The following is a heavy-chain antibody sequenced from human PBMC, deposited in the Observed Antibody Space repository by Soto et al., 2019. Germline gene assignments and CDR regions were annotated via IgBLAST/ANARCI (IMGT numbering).Heavy chain of an antibody. CDR2: IYYSGST. Sequence: QVQLQESGPGLVKPSETLSLTCTVSGGSISSYYWSWIRQPPGKGLEWIGYIYYSGSTNYNPSLRGRVTISVDTSKNQFSLKLSSVTAADTAVYYCARGAGYCSGGSCYDHFDYWGQGTLVTVSS. J-gene: IGHJ4*02. V-gene: IGHV4-59*01. CDR3: ARGAGYCSGGSCYDHFDY. CDR1: GGSISSYY. D-gene: IGHD2-15*01.